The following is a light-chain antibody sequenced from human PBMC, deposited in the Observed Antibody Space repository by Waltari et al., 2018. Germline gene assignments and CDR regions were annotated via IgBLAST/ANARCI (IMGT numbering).Light chain of an antibody. Sequence: QSALTQPASVSGSPGQSITVSCIGTSNDIGSFNFLSWFQQHPGRAPKLMIYDVSERPLGVSNRFSGSKSGNTASLTISGLQAEDEADYYCFSYAGSNSFAFGGGTRVTVL. CDR1: SNDIGSFNF. V-gene: IGLV2-23*02. CDR3: FSYAGSNSFA. J-gene: IGLJ2*01. CDR2: DVS.